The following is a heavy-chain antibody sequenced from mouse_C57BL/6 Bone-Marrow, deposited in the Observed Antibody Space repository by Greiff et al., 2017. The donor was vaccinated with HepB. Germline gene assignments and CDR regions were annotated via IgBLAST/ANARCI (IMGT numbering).Heavy chain of an antibody. J-gene: IGHJ4*01. CDR2: IRSKSNNYAT. Sequence: EVKLVESGGGLVQPKGSLKLSCAASGFSFNTYAMNWVRQAPGKGLEWVARIRSKSNNYATYYADSVKDRFTISRDDSESMLYLQMNNLKTEDTAMYYCVSQLGVAMDYWGQGTSVTVSS. CDR3: VSQLGVAMDY. CDR1: GFSFNTYA. V-gene: IGHV10-1*01. D-gene: IGHD4-1*01.